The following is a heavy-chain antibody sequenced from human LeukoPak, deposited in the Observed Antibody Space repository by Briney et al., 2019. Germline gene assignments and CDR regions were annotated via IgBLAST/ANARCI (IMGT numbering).Heavy chain of an antibody. Sequence: PSETLSLTCTVSGGSISSSSYYWGWIRQPPGKGLEWIGSIYYSGTTYYNPSLKSRVTISVDTSKTQFSLKLSSVTAADTAVYYCARLNHYYYGMDVWGQGTTVTVSS. CDR3: ARLNHYYYGMDV. CDR2: IYYSGTT. J-gene: IGHJ6*02. V-gene: IGHV4-39*01. CDR1: GGSISSSSYY.